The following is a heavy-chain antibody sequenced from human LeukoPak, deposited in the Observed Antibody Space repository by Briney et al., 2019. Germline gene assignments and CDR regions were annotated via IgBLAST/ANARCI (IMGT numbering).Heavy chain of an antibody. J-gene: IGHJ4*02. D-gene: IGHD6-13*01. CDR2: ISSSSSYI. Sequence: GGSLRLSCAASGFSFSNYGMHWVRQAPGRGLEWVSSISSSSSYIYYADSVKGRFTISRDNAKNSLYLQMNSLRAEDTAVYYCASKRYSSSPVDYWGQGTLVTVSS. CDR1: GFSFSNYG. CDR3: ASKRYSSSPVDY. V-gene: IGHV3-21*01.